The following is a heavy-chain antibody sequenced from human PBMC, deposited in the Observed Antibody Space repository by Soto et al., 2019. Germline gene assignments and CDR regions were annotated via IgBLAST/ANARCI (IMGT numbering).Heavy chain of an antibody. CDR1: GYTFTSNY. Sequence: GASVEVSCKASGYTFTSNYMHWVRQSPGQGLEWMGIINPSGGSTSYAQKFQGRVTMTRDTSTSTVYMELSSLRSEDTAVYYCARGAARDPYYCYGMDVWGQGTTVTVYS. CDR2: INPSGGST. V-gene: IGHV1-46*01. D-gene: IGHD6-6*01. CDR3: ARGAARDPYYCYGMDV. J-gene: IGHJ6*02.